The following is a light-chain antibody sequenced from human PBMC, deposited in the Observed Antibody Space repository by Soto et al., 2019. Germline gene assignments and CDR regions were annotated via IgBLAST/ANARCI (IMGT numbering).Light chain of an antibody. Sequence: EIVMTQSPATLSVSPGERATLSCRASQSVSSNLAWYQQKPGQAPRLLIYGASTRATGIPARFSGSGSGTEFSLTISSLQSEDFAVYYCQQYNNWPRSITFGHGTKVDI. CDR1: QSVSSN. CDR2: GAS. V-gene: IGKV3-15*01. CDR3: QQYNNWPRSIT. J-gene: IGKJ3*01.